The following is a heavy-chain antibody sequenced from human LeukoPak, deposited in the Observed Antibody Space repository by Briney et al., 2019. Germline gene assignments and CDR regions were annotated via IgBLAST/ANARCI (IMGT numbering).Heavy chain of an antibody. Sequence: GGSLRLSCAASGLTFSSYAMSWVRQAPGKGLEWVANIKQDGSEKYSVDSVKGRFTISRDNAKNSLYLQMNSLRAEDTAVYYCARGYSGSFDYWGQGTLVTVSS. V-gene: IGHV3-7*01. CDR3: ARGYSGSFDY. J-gene: IGHJ4*02. D-gene: IGHD1-26*01. CDR2: IKQDGSEK. CDR1: GLTFSSYA.